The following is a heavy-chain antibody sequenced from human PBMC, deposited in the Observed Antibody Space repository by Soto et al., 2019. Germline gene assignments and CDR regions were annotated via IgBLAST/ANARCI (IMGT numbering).Heavy chain of an antibody. V-gene: IGHV1-2*02. CDR2: VIPNSGGT. D-gene: IGHD3-16*01. CDR3: ARDHSSWGKAPDHGY. CDR1: GYTFTDYY. J-gene: IGHJ4*02. Sequence: VASVKVSCKASGYTFTDYYIHWMRQAPGQGLEWVGWVIPNSGGTNYAQKFQGRVTMTRDTSISTAYMELSGLRSDDTAVYYCARDHSSWGKAPDHGYWGQGTLVTVSS.